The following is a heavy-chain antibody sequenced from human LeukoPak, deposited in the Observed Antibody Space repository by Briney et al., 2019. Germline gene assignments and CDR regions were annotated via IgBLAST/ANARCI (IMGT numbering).Heavy chain of an antibody. CDR3: ARGSSWSPFDY. Sequence: GGSLRLSCAASGFTFSSYLMNWVRQAPGKGLEWASYISSSSSTIYYADSVKGRFTISRDNAKNSLYLQMNSLRVEDTAVYYCARGSSWSPFDYWGQGTLVTVSS. CDR2: ISSSSSTI. J-gene: IGHJ4*02. CDR1: GFTFSSYL. V-gene: IGHV3-48*04. D-gene: IGHD6-13*01.